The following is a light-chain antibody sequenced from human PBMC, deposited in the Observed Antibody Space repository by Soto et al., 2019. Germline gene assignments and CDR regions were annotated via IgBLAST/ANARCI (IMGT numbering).Light chain of an antibody. CDR1: QSPLYSDGNTY. CDR3: MQGTHWPWT. Sequence: DVVMTQSPLSLPVTLGQPASISCRSSQSPLYSDGNTYLSWFQQRPGQSPRRLIYKVSNRDSGVPDRFSGSGSGTDFTLKISRVEAEDVGFYYCMQGTHWPWTFGQGTKVEIK. J-gene: IGKJ1*01. V-gene: IGKV2-30*01. CDR2: KVS.